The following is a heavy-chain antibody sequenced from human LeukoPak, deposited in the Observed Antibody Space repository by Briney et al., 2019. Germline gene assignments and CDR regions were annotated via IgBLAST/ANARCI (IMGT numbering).Heavy chain of an antibody. CDR1: GGTFSSYA. V-gene: IGHV1-69*06. Sequence: ASVKVSCKASGGTFSSYAISWVRQAPGQGLEWMGGIIPIFGTANYAQKFQGRVTITADKSTSTAYMELSSLRSEDAAVYYCARQITMIRGIDPWGQGTLVTVSS. J-gene: IGHJ5*02. CDR3: ARQITMIRGIDP. D-gene: IGHD3-10*01. CDR2: IIPIFGTA.